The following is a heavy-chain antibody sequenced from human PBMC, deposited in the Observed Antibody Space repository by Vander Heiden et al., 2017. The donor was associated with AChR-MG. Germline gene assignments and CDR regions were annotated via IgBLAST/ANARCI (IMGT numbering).Heavy chain of an antibody. CDR2: ISSSGSTI. CDR1: GFSFSDYY. Sequence: QVQLVESGGGLVKPGWYLRLSCAASGFSFSDYYMTWIRQAPGKGLEWVSYISSSGSTIYYADSVKGRFTISRDNAKNSLYLQMKRLRAEDTAVYYCARNRYDYYYGMDVWGQGTTVTVSS. CDR3: ARNRYDYYYGMDV. J-gene: IGHJ6*02. V-gene: IGHV3-11*01. D-gene: IGHD1-20*01.